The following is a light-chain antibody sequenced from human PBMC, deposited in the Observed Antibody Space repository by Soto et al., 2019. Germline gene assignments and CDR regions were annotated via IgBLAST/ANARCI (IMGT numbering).Light chain of an antibody. CDR2: GAA. Sequence: EIVMTQSPATLSVSPGERATLSCRANQSISSNLAWYQQKPGQAPRLLIYGAATRATGIPARFSGSGSGTDFTLTINSLQSEDFAVYYCQMYNNWVGTFGGGIKVEIK. CDR1: QSISSN. V-gene: IGKV3-15*01. J-gene: IGKJ4*01. CDR3: QMYNNWVGT.